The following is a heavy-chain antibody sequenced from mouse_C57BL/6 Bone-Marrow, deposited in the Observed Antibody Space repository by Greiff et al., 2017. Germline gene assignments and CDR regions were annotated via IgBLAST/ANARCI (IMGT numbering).Heavy chain of an antibody. CDR2: IDPSDSYT. V-gene: IGHV1-69*01. D-gene: IGHD1-1*01. CDR1: GYTFTSYW. CDR3: ARGYYGTPAYFDY. J-gene: IGHJ2*01. Sequence: QVQLKQPGAELVMPGASVKLSCKASGYTFTSYWMHWVKQRPGQGLEWIGEIDPSDSYTNYNQKFKGKSTLTVDKSSSTAYMQLSSLTSEDSAVYYCARGYYGTPAYFDYWGQGTTLTVSS.